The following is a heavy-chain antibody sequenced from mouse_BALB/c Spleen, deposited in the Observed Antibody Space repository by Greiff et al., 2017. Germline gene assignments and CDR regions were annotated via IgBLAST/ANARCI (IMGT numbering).Heavy chain of an antibody. CDR3: TRGGYYYGSSFLFDY. V-gene: IGHV1-15*01. CDR2: IDPETGGT. CDR1: GYTFTDYE. Sequence: LVESGAELVRPGASVTLSCKASGYTFTDYEMHWVKQTPVHGLEWIGAIDPETGGTAYNQKFKGKATLTADKSSSTAYMELRSLTSEDSAVYYCTRGGYYYGSSFLFDYWGQGTTLTVSS. J-gene: IGHJ2*01. D-gene: IGHD1-1*01.